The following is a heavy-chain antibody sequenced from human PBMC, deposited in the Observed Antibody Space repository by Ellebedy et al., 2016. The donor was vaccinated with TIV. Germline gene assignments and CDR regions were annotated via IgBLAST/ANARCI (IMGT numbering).Heavy chain of an antibody. D-gene: IGHD6-19*01. Sequence: GGSLRLSCAASGFTFSSYSMNWVCQAPGKGLEWVSSISSSSSYIYYADSVKGRFTISRDNAKNSLYLQMNSLRAEDTAVYYCAKEASSGWYDAIDYWGQGTLVTVSS. CDR1: GFTFSSYS. CDR2: ISSSSSYI. CDR3: AKEASSGWYDAIDY. J-gene: IGHJ4*02. V-gene: IGHV3-21*04.